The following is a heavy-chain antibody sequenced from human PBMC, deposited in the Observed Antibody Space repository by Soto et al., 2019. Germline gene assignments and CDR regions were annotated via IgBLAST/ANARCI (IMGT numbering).Heavy chain of an antibody. V-gene: IGHV3-73*01. CDR3: TNRGNTVSY. CDR2: IRSKANSSAT. Sequence: GGSLRLSCAASGFTFSGSAMHWVRQASGKGLEWVGRIRSKANSSATAYAASVKGRFTISRDDSKNTAYLQMNSLKTEDTAVYCCTNRGNTVSYSRQGALVTVSS. D-gene: IGHD3-16*01. J-gene: IGHJ4*02. CDR1: GFTFSGSA.